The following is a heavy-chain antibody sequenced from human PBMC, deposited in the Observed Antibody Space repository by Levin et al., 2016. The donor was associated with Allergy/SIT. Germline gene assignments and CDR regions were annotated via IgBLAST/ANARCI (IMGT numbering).Heavy chain of an antibody. J-gene: IGHJ4*02. Sequence: GGSLRLSCAASGFTFSSYAMSWVRQAPGKGLEWVSAISGSGGSTYYADSVKGRFTISRDNSKNTLYLQMNSLRAEDTAVYYCAPIVVVPAAPALSDYWGQGTLVTVSS. V-gene: IGHV3-23*01. CDR2: ISGSGGST. CDR1: GFTFSSYA. D-gene: IGHD2-2*01. CDR3: APIVVVPAAPALSDY.